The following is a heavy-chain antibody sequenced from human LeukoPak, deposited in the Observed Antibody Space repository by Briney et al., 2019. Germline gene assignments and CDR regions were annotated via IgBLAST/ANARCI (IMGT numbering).Heavy chain of an antibody. J-gene: IGHJ6*02. D-gene: IGHD6-19*01. CDR1: GFTFSSHW. CDR3: ARDTSAWRYGMDV. V-gene: IGHV3-7*01. CDR2: IKQDGSEK. Sequence: GGSLRLSCEASGFTFSSHWMSWVRQAPGKGLEWVAIIKQDGSEKDYVDSVTGRFTISRDNAKNSLYQQMNSLRDEDTAVYYCARDTSAWRYGMDVWGQGTTVTVSS.